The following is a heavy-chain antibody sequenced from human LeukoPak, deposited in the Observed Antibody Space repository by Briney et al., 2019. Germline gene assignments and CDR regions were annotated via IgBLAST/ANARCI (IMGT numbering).Heavy chain of an antibody. Sequence: PSETLSLTCAVYGGSFSGYYWSWIRQPPGKGLEWIGVINHSESTNYNSSLNSQVPISVDTSKNQFSLKLSSVPAADTAGYYCARVRREGYTNSGYYFDYWGQGTLVTVSS. J-gene: IGHJ4*02. CDR1: GGSFSGYY. CDR2: INHSEST. D-gene: IGHD5-24*01. CDR3: ARVRREGYTNSGYYFDY. V-gene: IGHV4-34*01.